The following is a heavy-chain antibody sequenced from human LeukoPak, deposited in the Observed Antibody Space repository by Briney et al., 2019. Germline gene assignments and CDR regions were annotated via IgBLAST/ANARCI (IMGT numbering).Heavy chain of an antibody. V-gene: IGHV6-1*01. D-gene: IGHD6-6*01. CDR1: GDSVSSNSAA. CDR3: SRQRSTSTYYFGLDV. CDR2: TYYRSKWNT. Sequence: SQTLSLTCAISGDSVSSNSAAWNWIRQSPSRGLEWLGRTYYRSKWNTDYAASVQNRITINPDTSTNQFSLQLKSATPEDTAVYYCSRQRSTSTYYFGLDVWGQGTTVTVSS. J-gene: IGHJ6*02.